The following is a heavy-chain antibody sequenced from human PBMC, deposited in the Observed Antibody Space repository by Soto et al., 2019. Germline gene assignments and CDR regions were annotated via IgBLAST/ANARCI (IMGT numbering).Heavy chain of an antibody. Sequence: PSETLSLTCTVSGGSISSYYWTWVRQPPGKGLEWIGYVESSGSTSYNPSLMSRVTISVETSKNQFSLKLTSVTAADTAVYYCAGGGVTTVVIPKYYYFGLDVWGQGTTVTVSS. J-gene: IGHJ6*02. V-gene: IGHV4-59*03. CDR3: AGGGVTTVVIPKYYYFGLDV. CDR2: VESSGST. CDR1: GGSISSYY. D-gene: IGHD4-17*01.